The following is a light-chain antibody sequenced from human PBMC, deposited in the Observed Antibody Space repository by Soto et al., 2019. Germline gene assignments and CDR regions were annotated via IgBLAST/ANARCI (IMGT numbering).Light chain of an antibody. J-gene: IGLJ3*02. V-gene: IGLV2-11*01. CDR2: DVS. CDR3: CSDAGSYTFWV. Sequence: QSALTQPRSLSGSPGQSVTISCTGTSSDVGGYNYVSWYQQHPGKAPKLMIYDVSKRPSGVPDRFSGSKSGNTASLTISGLQAEDEADYYCCSDAGSYTFWVFGGGTKLTVL. CDR1: SSDVGGYNY.